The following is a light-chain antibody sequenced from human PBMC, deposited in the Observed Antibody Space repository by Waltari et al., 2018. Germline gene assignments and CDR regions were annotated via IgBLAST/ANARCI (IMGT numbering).Light chain of an antibody. J-gene: IGLJ1*01. CDR3: CSYAGFGIYV. CDR1: SSDVGNYKL. Sequence: QSGLTQPASVSGSPGQSLTISCTGTSSDVGNYKLLSWYQQYPGKAPKLMVYEVTKRASGVSDRFSGSKSGNTASLTIYGLQSEDEADYYCCSYAGFGIYVFGTGTKVTVL. CDR2: EVT. V-gene: IGLV2-23*02.